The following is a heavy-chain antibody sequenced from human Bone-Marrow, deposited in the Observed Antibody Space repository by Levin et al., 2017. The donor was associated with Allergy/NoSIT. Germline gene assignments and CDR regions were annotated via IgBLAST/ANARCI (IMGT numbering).Heavy chain of an antibody. CDR3: ARDRVGARGSFDY. CDR1: GFTVSSNY. CDR2: IYSGGST. D-gene: IGHD1-26*01. V-gene: IGHV3-66*01. J-gene: IGHJ4*02. Sequence: GESLKISCAASGFTVSSNYMSWVRQAPGKGLEWVSVIYSGGSTYYADSVKGRFTISRDNSKNTLYLQMNSLRAEDTAVYYCARDRVGARGSFDYWGQGTLVTVSS.